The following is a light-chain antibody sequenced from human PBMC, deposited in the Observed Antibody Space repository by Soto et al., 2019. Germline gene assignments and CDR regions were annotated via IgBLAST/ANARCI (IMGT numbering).Light chain of an antibody. V-gene: IGKV1-5*03. CDR1: QTISTL. CDR2: KAS. Sequence: DIQMTQSPSTLSASVGDRVTITCRASQTISTLLAWYQQRPGKAPNLLIYKASSLESGVPSRFSGGGSGTQFTLTISSLQPDDFAPYFCQQYSTYPWTFGQGTKVEVK. CDR3: QQYSTYPWT. J-gene: IGKJ1*01.